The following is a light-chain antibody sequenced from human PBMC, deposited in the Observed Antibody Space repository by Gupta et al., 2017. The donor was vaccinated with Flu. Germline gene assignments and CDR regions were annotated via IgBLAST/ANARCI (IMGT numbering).Light chain of an antibody. CDR1: SSNIGSSF. J-gene: IGLJ3*02. V-gene: IGLV1-51*02. CDR2: ENN. Sequence: KVTISCSRNSSNIGSSFVYCYQQLPRSAPKLFIYENNKRHSGIPARFSGSKSGTSATLGITKLQTGDEAYYYCGTWDSSRSAGVFGGGTKLTVL. CDR3: GTWDSSRSAGV.